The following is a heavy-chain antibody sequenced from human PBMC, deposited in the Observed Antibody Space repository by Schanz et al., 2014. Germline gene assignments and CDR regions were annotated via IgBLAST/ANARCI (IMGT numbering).Heavy chain of an antibody. CDR2: IKTKTDGGTT. CDR3: XTGGRRGYSHHFYGMDV. J-gene: IGHJ6*02. D-gene: IGHD5-18*01. CDR1: GFTSSNAW. Sequence: EVQLVESGGGLVKPGGSLRLSCAASGFTSSNAWMSWVRQAPGKGLEWVGRIKTKTDGGTTDYAAPVKGRFTISRDDSTTXXXLQMNRLKTENTXXXXXXTGGRRGYSHHFYGMDVWGQGTPVTVSS. V-gene: IGHV3-15*01.